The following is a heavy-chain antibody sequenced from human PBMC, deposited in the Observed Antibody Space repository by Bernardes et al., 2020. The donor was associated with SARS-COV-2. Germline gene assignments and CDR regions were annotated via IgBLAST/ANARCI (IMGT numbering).Heavy chain of an antibody. CDR2: INDSGST. CDR1: SGSFSGYY. J-gene: IGHJ2*01. D-gene: IGHD2-15*01. Sequence: SETLSLTCAVYSGSFSGYYLSWIRQTPGKGLEWIGEINDSGSTKYNPAPKSRVTISVDPSKNQFSLKLNSVTAADTAVYYCARGSAAVVSHFMLLFANWYFDLWGRGTLVTVSS. V-gene: IGHV4-34*01. CDR3: ARGSAAVVSHFMLLFANWYFDL.